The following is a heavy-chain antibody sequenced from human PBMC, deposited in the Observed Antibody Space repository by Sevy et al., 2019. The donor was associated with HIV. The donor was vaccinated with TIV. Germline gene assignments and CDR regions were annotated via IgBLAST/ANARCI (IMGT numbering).Heavy chain of an antibody. CDR2: IKHDGSVK. V-gene: IGHV3-7*01. Sequence: GGSLRLACAASGFAFRTFWMSWVRQAPGKGLEWVANIKHDGSVKYYMDSVKGRFTISRDNAKNSLYLQMSSLTVEDTAVYYCAKQRGWICSHDVCSPYYSDSWVQGTLVTVSS. J-gene: IGHJ4*02. CDR3: AKQRGWICSHDVCSPYYSDS. CDR1: GFAFRTFW. D-gene: IGHD5-12*01.